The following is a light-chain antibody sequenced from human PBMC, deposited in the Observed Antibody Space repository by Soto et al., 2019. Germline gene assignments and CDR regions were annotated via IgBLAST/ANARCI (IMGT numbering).Light chain of an antibody. V-gene: IGKV3-11*01. Sequence: EIVLTQSPATLSLSPGERATLSCRASESVSSYLAWFQQKPGQAPRLLIYDASNRATGIPARFSGSGSGTDFTLTISSLEPEDFAVYYCQHRSNWPETFGQGTKVELK. CDR3: QHRSNWPET. CDR1: ESVSSY. CDR2: DAS. J-gene: IGKJ1*01.